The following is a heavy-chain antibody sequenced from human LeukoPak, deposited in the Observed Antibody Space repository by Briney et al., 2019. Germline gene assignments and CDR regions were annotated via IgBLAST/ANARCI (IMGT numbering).Heavy chain of an antibody. CDR3: ARELLDYGDYGFDY. CDR2: IIHILGIA. D-gene: IGHD4-17*01. CDR1: GGTFSSYA. V-gene: IGHV1-69*04. J-gene: IGHJ4*02. Sequence: SVKVSCKASGGTFSSYAISWVRQAPGQGLEWMGRIIHILGIANYAQKFQGRVTITADKSTSTAYMELSSLRSEDTAVFYCARELLDYGDYGFDYWGQGTLVTVSS.